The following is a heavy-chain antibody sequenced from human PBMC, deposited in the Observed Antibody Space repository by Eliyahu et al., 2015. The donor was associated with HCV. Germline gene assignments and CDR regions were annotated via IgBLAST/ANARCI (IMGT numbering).Heavy chain of an antibody. CDR3: ARQQGSSGYGMDV. CDR2: VSTYNGNA. D-gene: IGHD3-10*01. Sequence: QXQXVQSGGEVKKPGASVKVSCKGSGYTXLXXGVSWXRQAPGQGLEWXGWVSTYNGNANYAETFQGRVSMTTDTSTTTVYMELRSLISDDTAVYFCARQQGSSGYGMDVWGQGTTVTVSS. V-gene: IGHV1-18*04. CDR1: GYTXLXXG. J-gene: IGHJ6*02.